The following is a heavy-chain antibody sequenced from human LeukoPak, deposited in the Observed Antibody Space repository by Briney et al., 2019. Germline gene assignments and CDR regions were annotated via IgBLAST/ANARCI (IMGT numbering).Heavy chain of an antibody. CDR1: GYTFINHD. J-gene: IGHJ5*02. CDR2: MNSNSGNT. D-gene: IGHD1-26*01. Sequence: GASVKVSCKGYGYTFINHDIDWVRQAAGQGLEWMGWMNSNSGNTGYAHTFQGRVTFTRDTSISTAYMELYSLTSDDTAVYYCARGSGSHGRDSFDPWGQGTLVTVSS. CDR3: ARGSGSHGRDSFDP. V-gene: IGHV1-8*03.